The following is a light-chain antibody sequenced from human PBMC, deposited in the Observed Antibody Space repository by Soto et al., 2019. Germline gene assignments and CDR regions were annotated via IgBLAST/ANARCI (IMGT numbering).Light chain of an antibody. CDR3: QQYNSYRT. J-gene: IGKJ2*01. CDR2: DAS. CDR1: QSISSW. Sequence: DIQMTLSPSTLSASVGDRVTITCRASQSISSWLAWYQQKPGKAPKLLIYDASSLESGVPSRFSGSGSGTEFTLTISSLQPDDFATYYCQQYNSYRTFGQGTKLEIK. V-gene: IGKV1-5*01.